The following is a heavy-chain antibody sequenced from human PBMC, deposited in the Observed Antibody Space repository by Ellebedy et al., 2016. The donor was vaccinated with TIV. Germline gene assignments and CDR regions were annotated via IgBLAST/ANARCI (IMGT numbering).Heavy chain of an antibody. CDR2: IRDKANSYTT. J-gene: IGHJ3*02. CDR1: GFIFSDYY. V-gene: IGHV3-72*01. Sequence: GESLKISCAASGFIFSDYYMDWVRQAPGKGLEWVGRIRDKANSYTTEYAASVRGRFTISRDDSKNSLYLQMNSLKTEDTAVYYCVRLIVRLSGREIPSNAFDIWGQGTMVTVSS. D-gene: IGHD2-8*01. CDR3: VRLIVRLSGREIPSNAFDI.